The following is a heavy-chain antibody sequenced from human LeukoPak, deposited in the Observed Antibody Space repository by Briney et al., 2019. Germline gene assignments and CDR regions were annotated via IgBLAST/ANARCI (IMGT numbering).Heavy chain of an antibody. CDR3: ARHWSGSYPNNWFDP. V-gene: IGHV4-39*01. J-gene: IGHJ5*02. Sequence: PSETLSLTCTVSGGSISYSSYYWGWIRQPPGKGLEWIGSIYYSGSTYYNPSLKSRVTISVDTSKNQFSLKLSSVTAADTAVYYCARHWSGSYPNNWFDPWGQGTLVTVSS. CDR1: GGSISYSSYY. CDR2: IYYSGST. D-gene: IGHD1-26*01.